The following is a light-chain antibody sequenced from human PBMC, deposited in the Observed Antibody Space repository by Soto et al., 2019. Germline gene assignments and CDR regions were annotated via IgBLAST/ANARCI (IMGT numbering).Light chain of an antibody. CDR1: QNLGTLY. J-gene: IGKJ4*01. Sequence: EIVMTQSPSTLSVSPGERATLSCRASQNLGTLYLAWFQQKSVQAPRLLIHGASTRATGIAARFSGSGSGTEFTLTISGLQSEDFATYYCQQYNNWPVTFGGGTKV. CDR3: QQYNNWPVT. V-gene: IGKV3D-15*01. CDR2: GAS.